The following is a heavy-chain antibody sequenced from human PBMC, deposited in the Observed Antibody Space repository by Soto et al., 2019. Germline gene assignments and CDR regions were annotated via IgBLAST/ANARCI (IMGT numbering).Heavy chain of an antibody. Sequence: GGSLRLSCAASGFTFSSYSMNWVRQAPGKGLEWVSSISSSSSFIYYADSVKGRFTISRDNAKNSLYLQMNSLRAEDTAVYYCAREHRSGFWSGYYYFDYWGQGTLVTVSS. V-gene: IGHV3-21*01. CDR3: AREHRSGFWSGYYYFDY. CDR2: ISSSSSFI. J-gene: IGHJ4*02. CDR1: GFTFSSYS. D-gene: IGHD3-3*01.